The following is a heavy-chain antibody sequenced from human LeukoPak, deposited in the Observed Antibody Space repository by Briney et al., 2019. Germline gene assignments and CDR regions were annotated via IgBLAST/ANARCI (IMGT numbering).Heavy chain of an antibody. V-gene: IGHV1-69*13. D-gene: IGHD5-12*01. Sequence: SVKVSCKASGGTFSSYAISWVRQAPGQGLEWMGGIIPIFGTANYAQKFQGRVTITADESTSTAYMELSSLRSEDTAVYYCARVVSFSRRYSGYHDAFDIWGQGTMVTVSS. CDR2: IIPIFGTA. CDR1: GGTFSSYA. CDR3: ARVVSFSRRYSGYHDAFDI. J-gene: IGHJ3*02.